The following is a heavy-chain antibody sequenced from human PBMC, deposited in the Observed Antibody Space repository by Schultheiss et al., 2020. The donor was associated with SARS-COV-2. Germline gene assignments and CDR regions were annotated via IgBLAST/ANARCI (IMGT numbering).Heavy chain of an antibody. V-gene: IGHV3-9*01. J-gene: IGHJ6*02. CDR2: ISWNSGSI. D-gene: IGHD6-19*01. Sequence: GGSLRLSCAASGFTFDDYAMHWVRQAPGKGLEWVSGISWNSGSIGYADSVKGRFTISRDNAKNSLYLQMNSLRAEDTAVYYCARDYSSGWNYGMDVWGQGTTVTVSS. CDR3: ARDYSSGWNYGMDV. CDR1: GFTFDDYA.